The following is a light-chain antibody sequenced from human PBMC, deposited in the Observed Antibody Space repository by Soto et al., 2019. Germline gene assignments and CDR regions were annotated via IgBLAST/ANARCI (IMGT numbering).Light chain of an antibody. Sequence: QSALTQPASVSGSPGQSITLSCTGTSSDVGSYNLVSWYQQHPGKAPKLMIYEGSKRLSGVSNRFSGSKSGNTASLTISGLQAEDEADYYCCSYAGSSTWVFGGGTKLTVL. V-gene: IGLV2-23*01. CDR2: EGS. CDR3: CSYAGSSTWV. J-gene: IGLJ3*02. CDR1: SSDVGSYNL.